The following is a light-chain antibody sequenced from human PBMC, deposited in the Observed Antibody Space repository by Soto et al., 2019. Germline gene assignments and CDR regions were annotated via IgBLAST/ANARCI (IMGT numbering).Light chain of an antibody. Sequence: QSVLTQPASVSGSPGQSITISCTGTSTDVGGYNSVSWYQHHPGKAPKLIIYEVSHRPTGVSNRFSGSKSGNKASLTISGLQAEDEADYYCSSYSSSSTYVFGTGTKVTVL. CDR3: SSYSSSSTYV. V-gene: IGLV2-14*01. CDR1: STDVGGYNS. CDR2: EVS. J-gene: IGLJ1*01.